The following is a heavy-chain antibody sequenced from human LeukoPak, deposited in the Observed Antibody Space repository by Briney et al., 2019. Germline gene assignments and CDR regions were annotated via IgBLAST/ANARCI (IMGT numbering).Heavy chain of an antibody. CDR1: GGSISSSSYY. CDR2: IYYSGST. V-gene: IGHV4-39*01. CDR3: ARRSGYSYNYVDY. D-gene: IGHD5-18*01. Sequence: PSETLSLTCTVSGGSISSSSYYWGWIRQPPGKGLEWIGSIYYSGSTYYNPSLKSRVTISVDTSKNQFSLKLSSVTAADTAVYYCARRSGYSYNYVDYWGQGTLVTVSS. J-gene: IGHJ4*02.